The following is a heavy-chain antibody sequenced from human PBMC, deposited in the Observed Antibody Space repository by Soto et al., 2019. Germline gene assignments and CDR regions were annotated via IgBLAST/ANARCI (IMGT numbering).Heavy chain of an antibody. V-gene: IGHV3-13*01. Sequence: EVQLVESGGGLVQPGGSLRLSCAASGFTFSSYDMHWVRQATGKGLEWVSAIGTAGDTYYPGSVKGRFTISRENAKNSLYLQMNSLRAGDTAVYYCARAISEVVRGVIMTYFDYWGQGTLVTVSS. CDR2: IGTAGDT. CDR3: ARAISEVVRGVIMTYFDY. D-gene: IGHD3-10*01. CDR1: GFTFSSYD. J-gene: IGHJ4*02.